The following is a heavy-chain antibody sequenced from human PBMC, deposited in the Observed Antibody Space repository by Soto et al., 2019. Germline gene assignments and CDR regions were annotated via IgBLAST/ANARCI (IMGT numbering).Heavy chain of an antibody. CDR3: ARDPKLHDYGDSDAFDI. CDR2: ISGSGGST. Sequence: GSLRLSCAASGFTFSSYAMSWVRQAPGKGLEWVSAISGSGGSTYYADSVKGRFTISRDNAKNTLYLQMNSLRAEDTAVYYCARDPKLHDYGDSDAFDIWGQGTMVTVSS. V-gene: IGHV3-23*01. CDR1: GFTFSSYA. D-gene: IGHD4-17*01. J-gene: IGHJ3*02.